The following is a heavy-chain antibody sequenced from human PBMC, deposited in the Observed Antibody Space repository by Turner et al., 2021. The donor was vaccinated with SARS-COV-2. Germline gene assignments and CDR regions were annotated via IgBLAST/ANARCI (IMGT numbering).Heavy chain of an antibody. CDR1: GHTFTSYG. CDR2: ISAYNCNT. CDR3: ARAYGSGSYGHYYGMDV. V-gene: IGHV1-18*01. Sequence: QVQLVQSGPEVKKPGASVKVSCKASGHTFTSYGITWVRQAPGQGLEWMGWISAYNCNTNYAQKLQGRVTMTTDTSTSTAYMELRSLRSDDTAVYYCARAYGSGSYGHYYGMDVWGQGTTVTVSS. D-gene: IGHD3-10*01. J-gene: IGHJ6*02.